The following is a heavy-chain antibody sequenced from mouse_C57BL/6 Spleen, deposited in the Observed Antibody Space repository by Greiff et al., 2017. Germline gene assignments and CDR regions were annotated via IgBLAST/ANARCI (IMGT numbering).Heavy chain of an antibody. CDR1: GYTFTDYN. Sequence: EVQLQQSGPELVKPGASVKIPCKASGYTFTDYNMDWVKQSHGKSLEWIGDINPNNGGTIYNQKFKGKATLTVDKSSSTAYMELRSLTSEDTAVYYCARVYYDYDVGSLYAMDYWGQGTSVTVSS. CDR3: ARVYYDYDVGSLYAMDY. V-gene: IGHV1-18*01. D-gene: IGHD2-4*01. J-gene: IGHJ4*01. CDR2: INPNNGGT.